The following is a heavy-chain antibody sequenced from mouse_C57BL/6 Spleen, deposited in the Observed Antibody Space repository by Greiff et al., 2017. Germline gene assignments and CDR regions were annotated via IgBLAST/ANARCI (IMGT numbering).Heavy chain of an antibody. CDR2: ISDGGSYT. CDR1: GFTFSSYA. Sequence: DVHLVESGGGLVKPGGSLKLSCAASGFTFSSYAMSWVRQTPETRLEWVATISDGGSYTYYPDNVKGRFTISRDNAKNNLYLQMSHLKSEDTAMYYCARDGGRYYAMDYWGQGTSVTVSS. J-gene: IGHJ4*01. V-gene: IGHV5-4*01. CDR3: ARDGGRYYAMDY.